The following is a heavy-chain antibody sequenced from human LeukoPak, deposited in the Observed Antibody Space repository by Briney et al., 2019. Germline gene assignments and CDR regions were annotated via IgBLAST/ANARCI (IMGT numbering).Heavy chain of an antibody. V-gene: IGHV5-51*01. CDR2: TYPGDSDT. CDR3: ARRDYCDSSGTYDGGAFDI. Sequence: GESLKISCKGSGYSFSKYWIGWVRQMPGKGLEWMGITYPGDSDTRYNSSFKGQVTISSDKSINTAYLHWSSLKASDTAVYYCARRDYCDSSGTYDGGAFDIWGQGTMVTVSS. D-gene: IGHD3-22*01. J-gene: IGHJ3*02. CDR1: GYSFSKYW.